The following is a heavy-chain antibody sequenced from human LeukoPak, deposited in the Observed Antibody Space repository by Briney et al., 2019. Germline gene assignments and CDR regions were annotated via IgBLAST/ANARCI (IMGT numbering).Heavy chain of an antibody. Sequence: SETLSLTCTVSGGSISSYYWSWIRQPPGKGLEWLGYIYYSGSTNYNPSLKSRVTISVDTSKNQFSLKLSSVTAADTAVYYCARDNLEWGSLDYWGQGTLVTVSS. CDR2: IYYSGST. V-gene: IGHV4-59*01. J-gene: IGHJ4*02. D-gene: IGHD3-3*01. CDR3: ARDNLEWGSLDY. CDR1: GGSISSYY.